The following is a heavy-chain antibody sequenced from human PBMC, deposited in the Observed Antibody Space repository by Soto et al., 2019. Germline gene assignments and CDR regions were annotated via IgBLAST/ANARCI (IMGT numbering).Heavy chain of an antibody. V-gene: IGHV3-23*01. Sequence: RLLESGGGLIQPGGSLRLSCSASGFTFRSYAMSWVRQAPGKGLEWVSGISGSGGSTYYADAVQGRFTISRDNSKNILYLQMNSLRAEDTAVYYCATDYEEVVVAAGFDPGGQGTLVTVSS. CDR2: ISGSGGST. CDR1: GFTFRSYA. J-gene: IGHJ5*02. D-gene: IGHD2-15*01. CDR3: ATDYEEVVVAAGFDP.